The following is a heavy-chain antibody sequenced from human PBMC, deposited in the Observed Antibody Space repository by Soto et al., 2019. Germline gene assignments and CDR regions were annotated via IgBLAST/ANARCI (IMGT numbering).Heavy chain of an antibody. Sequence: ASVKVSCKASGYTFTGYYMHWVRQAPGQGLEWMGWINPNSGGTNYAQKFQGRVTMTRDTSISTAYMELSRLRSDDTAVYYCAKMTTVSTDGMDVWGQGTAVTVTS. J-gene: IGHJ6*02. CDR1: GYTFTGYY. CDR3: AKMTTVSTDGMDV. V-gene: IGHV1-2*02. CDR2: INPNSGGT. D-gene: IGHD4-17*01.